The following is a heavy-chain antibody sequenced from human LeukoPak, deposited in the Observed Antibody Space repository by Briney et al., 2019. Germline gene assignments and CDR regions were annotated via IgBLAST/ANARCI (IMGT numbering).Heavy chain of an antibody. J-gene: IGHJ6*02. V-gene: IGHV3-30-3*01. CDR1: GFTFSSYA. CDR3: ARDSHSYGMDV. Sequence: GRSLRLSCAASGFTFSSYAMHWVRQAPGKGLEWVAVISYDGSNKYYADSVKGRFTISRDNSKNTLYLQMNSLRAEDTAVYYCARDSHSYGMDVWGQGTTVTVSS. CDR2: ISYDGSNK.